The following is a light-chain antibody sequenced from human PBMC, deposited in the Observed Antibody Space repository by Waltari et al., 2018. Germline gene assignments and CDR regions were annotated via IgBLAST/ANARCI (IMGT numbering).Light chain of an antibody. V-gene: IGKV1-5*03. CDR3: QQYSRSPWT. Sequence: DVQMTQSPSILSASVGDRVTITCRAGQSLSTWLAWYQQKPGKAPKLLISKASTLESGVPSRFSGSGSGTEFTLTINSLQPDDFATYHCQQYSRSPWTFGQGTKVEI. J-gene: IGKJ1*01. CDR1: QSLSTW. CDR2: KAS.